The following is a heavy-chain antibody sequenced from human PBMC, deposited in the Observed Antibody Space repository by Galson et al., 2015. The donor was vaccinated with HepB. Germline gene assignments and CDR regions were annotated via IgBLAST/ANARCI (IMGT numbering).Heavy chain of an antibody. CDR1: GFTFNYYT. Sequence: SLRLSCAASGFTFNYYTLHWVRQAPGKGLEWVPLISHDGGNIKYADSVKGRVTVSRDNSRNTLFLQMDNLRVEDTAVYYCARECAACDGDFPIDYWGQGTLVSVSS. V-gene: IGHV3-30*04. CDR2: ISHDGGNI. CDR3: ARECAACDGDFPIDY. D-gene: IGHD2-21*02. J-gene: IGHJ4*02.